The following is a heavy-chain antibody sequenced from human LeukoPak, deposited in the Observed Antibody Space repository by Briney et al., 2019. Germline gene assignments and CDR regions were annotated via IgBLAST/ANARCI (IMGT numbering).Heavy chain of an antibody. Sequence: GSSVKVSCKASRGTFSSYAISWVRQAPGQGLESMGGIIPIYDTVNYAQNFQGRITITADQSTSTAYMELSRLRSDDTAVYYCARDEMGDYYDNNCLDPWGQGTLVTVSS. D-gene: IGHD3-22*01. CDR3: ARDEMGDYYDNNCLDP. J-gene: IGHJ5*02. CDR1: RGTFSSYA. CDR2: IIPIYDTV. V-gene: IGHV1-69*13.